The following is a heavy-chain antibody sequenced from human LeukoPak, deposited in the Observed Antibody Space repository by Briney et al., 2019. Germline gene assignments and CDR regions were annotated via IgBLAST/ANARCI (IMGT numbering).Heavy chain of an antibody. Sequence: GGSLRLSCAASGFTFSDYGMHWARQAPGKGLEWVTLISYDGINKYYADSVKGRFTISRDNSKNTLYLQMNSLRAEDTAVYYCAKAYRYGYGDYFDYWGQGTLVTVSS. CDR3: AKAYRYGYGDYFDY. J-gene: IGHJ4*02. CDR1: GFTFSDYG. V-gene: IGHV3-30*18. D-gene: IGHD5-18*01. CDR2: ISYDGINK.